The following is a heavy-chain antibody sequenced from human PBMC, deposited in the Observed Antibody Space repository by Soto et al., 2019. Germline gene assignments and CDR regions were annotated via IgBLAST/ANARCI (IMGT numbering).Heavy chain of an antibody. CDR3: VVASNS. V-gene: IGHV4-39*01. Sequence: QLQLQESGPGLVKPSETLSLTCTVSGDSISMSNYYWGWIRQPPGKVLEWIGSFYNSGSTDYNPSLQSRVTISVDTSKNQFSLRLNFMTAADTAVYYCVVASNSWGQGTLVTVSS. CDR1: GDSISMSNYY. J-gene: IGHJ4*02. CDR2: FYNSGST.